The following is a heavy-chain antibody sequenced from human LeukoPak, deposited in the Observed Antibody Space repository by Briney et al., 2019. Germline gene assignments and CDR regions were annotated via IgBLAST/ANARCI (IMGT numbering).Heavy chain of an antibody. CDR2: INHSGST. CDR3: ARANYNWNYWDY. CDR1: GGSCSGYC. J-gene: IGHJ4*02. Sequence: SETLSLTCAVYGGSCSGYCWSWIRQPPGKGLEWIGEINHSGSTNYNPSLKSRVTVSVDTSKNQFSLKLSSVTAADTAVYYCARANYNWNYWDYWGQGTLVTVSS. D-gene: IGHD1-20*01. V-gene: IGHV4-34*01.